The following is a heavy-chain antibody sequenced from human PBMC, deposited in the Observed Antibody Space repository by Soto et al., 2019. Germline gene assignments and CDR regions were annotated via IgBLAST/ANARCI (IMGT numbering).Heavy chain of an antibody. D-gene: IGHD2-2*01. V-gene: IGHV3-48*01. CDR2: ITSSSGT. Sequence: GGSLRLSCAASGFTFSTHIMNWVRQAPGKGLEWISYITSSSGTMYADSVKGRFTISRDNAKNSLYLQMNSLRAEDTAVYFCVGEVGFQLIYWGQGTLVTVSS. CDR3: VGEVGFQLIY. CDR1: GFTFSTHI. J-gene: IGHJ4*02.